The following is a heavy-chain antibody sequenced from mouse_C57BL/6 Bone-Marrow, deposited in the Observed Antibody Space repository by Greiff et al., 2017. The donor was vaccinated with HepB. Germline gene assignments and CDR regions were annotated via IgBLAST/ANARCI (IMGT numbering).Heavy chain of an antibody. J-gene: IGHJ2*01. D-gene: IGHD1-1*01. CDR1: GYTFTSYG. CDR2: IYPRSGNT. CDR3: APYYYGSSYYFDY. V-gene: IGHV1-81*01. Sequence: QVQLQQSGAELARPGASVKLSCKASGYTFTSYGISWVKQRTGQGLEWIGEIYPRSGNTYYNEKFKGKATLTADKSSSTAYMELRSLTSADSAVYFCAPYYYGSSYYFDYWGQGTTLTVSS.